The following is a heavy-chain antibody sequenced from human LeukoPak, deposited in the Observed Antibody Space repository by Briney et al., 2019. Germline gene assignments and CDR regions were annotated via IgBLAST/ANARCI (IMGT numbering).Heavy chain of an antibody. Sequence: GGSLRLSCAASGFTFSDAWMSWVRQAPGGGLEWVGRIKRKGDDGTIDYAAPVKGRLSVARDDPKNMLYLQMNSLKSQDTAVYYCTGGTGRSDFDYWGQGTLVTVSS. CDR1: GFTFSDAW. CDR3: TGGTGRSDFDY. J-gene: IGHJ4*02. D-gene: IGHD3/OR15-3a*01. CDR2: IKRKGDDGTI. V-gene: IGHV3-15*01.